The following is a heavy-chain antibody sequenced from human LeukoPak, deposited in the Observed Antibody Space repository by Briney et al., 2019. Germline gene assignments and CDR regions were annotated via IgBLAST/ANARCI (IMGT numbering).Heavy chain of an antibody. J-gene: IGHJ3*02. CDR2: INPNSGGT. V-gene: IGHV1-2*02. Sequence: ASVKVSCKASGYTFTGYYLHWVRQAPGQGLEWMGWINPNSGGTNYAQKFQGRVTMTRDTSISTAYMELSRLRSDDTAVYYCARGPGDGYYTERPFDIWGQGTMVTVSS. D-gene: IGHD5-24*01. CDR1: GYTFTGYY. CDR3: ARGPGDGYYTERPFDI.